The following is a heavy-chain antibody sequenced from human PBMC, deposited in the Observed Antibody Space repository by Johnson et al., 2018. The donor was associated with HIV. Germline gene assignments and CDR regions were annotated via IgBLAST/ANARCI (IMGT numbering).Heavy chain of an antibody. V-gene: IGHV3-30-3*01. CDR3: ARDHSVYDIPAGAFDI. J-gene: IGHJ3*02. CDR2: ISSDVSNK. Sequence: QVQLVESGGGVVQPGRSLRLSCAASGFTFSSFAMHWVRQAPVKGLEWVAVISSDVSNKYYADSVKGRFTISRDNSKNSLYLHMNSLRAEDTAVYYCARDHSVYDIPAGAFDIWGQGTMVTVSS. CDR1: GFTFSSFA. D-gene: IGHD5/OR15-5a*01.